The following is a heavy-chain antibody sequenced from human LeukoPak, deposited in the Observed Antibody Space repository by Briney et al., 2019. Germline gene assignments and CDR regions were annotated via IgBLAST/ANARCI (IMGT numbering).Heavy chain of an antibody. J-gene: IGHJ5*01. D-gene: IGHD3-22*01. CDR3: AKGDDSSGFYDS. CDR1: GFTFSDYY. V-gene: IGHV3-11*01. CDR2: ISSSGSTI. Sequence: PGGSLRLSCAASGFTFSDYYMSWIRQAPGKGLEWVSYISSSGSTIYYADSVKGRFTISRDNAKNSLYLQMNSLRTEDTAFYYCAKGDDSSGFYDSWGQGTLVTVSS.